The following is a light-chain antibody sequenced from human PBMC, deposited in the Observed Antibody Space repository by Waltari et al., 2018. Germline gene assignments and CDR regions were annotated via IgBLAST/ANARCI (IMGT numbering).Light chain of an antibody. Sequence: QSALTQPASVSGSPGPSITMSCTGTSSDIGSQKYVSWYQQHPAKAPKLRIYDVSERPAGVSNRFSGSKSVNTASLTISGLQADDEADYYCCAYTGSVWVFGGGTKLTVL. V-gene: IGLV2-14*03. CDR3: CAYTGSVWV. J-gene: IGLJ3*02. CDR1: SSDIGSQKY. CDR2: DVS.